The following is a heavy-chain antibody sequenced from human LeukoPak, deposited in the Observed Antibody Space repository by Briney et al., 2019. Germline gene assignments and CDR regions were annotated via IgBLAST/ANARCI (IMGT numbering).Heavy chain of an antibody. CDR2: IYPGDADT. V-gene: IGHV5-51*01. CDR1: GYSFTNYW. Sequence: GESLKISCKTSGYSFTNYWFAWVRQMPGKGLEWMGIIYPGDADTRYSPSFQGQVTISADNSISTAYLQWSSLKASDTAIYYCARRYYGGAADYWGQGTQVAVSS. CDR3: ARRYYGGAADY. D-gene: IGHD3-10*01. J-gene: IGHJ4*02.